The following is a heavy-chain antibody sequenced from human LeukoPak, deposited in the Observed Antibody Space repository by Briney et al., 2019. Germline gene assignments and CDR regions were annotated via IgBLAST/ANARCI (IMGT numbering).Heavy chain of an antibody. V-gene: IGHV3-21*01. CDR1: GFTFSSYS. D-gene: IGHD1-26*01. Sequence: GGSLRLSCAASGFTFSSYSMNWVRQAPGKGLEWVSSISSSSSYIYYADSVKGRFTISRDNAKNSLYLQMNSLRAEDTAVYYCARSREGATFAFGIWGQGTMVTVSS. CDR2: ISSSSSYI. J-gene: IGHJ3*02. CDR3: ARSREGATFAFGI.